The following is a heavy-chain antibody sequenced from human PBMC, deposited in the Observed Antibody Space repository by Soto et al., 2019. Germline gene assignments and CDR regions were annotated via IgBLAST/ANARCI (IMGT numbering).Heavy chain of an antibody. V-gene: IGHV3-11*01. Sequence: GGSLRLSCAASGFTFSDYYMSWIRQAPGKGLEWVSYISSSGSTIYYADSVKGRFTISRDNAKNSLYLQMNSLRAEDTAVYYCARVDRSWSDLLGLTDYWGQGTLVTVSS. CDR3: ARVDRSWSDLLGLTDY. CDR1: GFTFSDYY. D-gene: IGHD6-13*01. CDR2: ISSSGSTI. J-gene: IGHJ4*02.